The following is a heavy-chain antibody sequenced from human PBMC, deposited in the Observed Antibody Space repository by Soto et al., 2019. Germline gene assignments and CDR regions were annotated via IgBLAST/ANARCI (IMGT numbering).Heavy chain of an antibody. D-gene: IGHD3-10*01. J-gene: IGHJ3*02. Sequence: ASVKVSCKASGYTFTSYAMHWVRQAPGQRLEWMGWINAGNGNTKYSQKFQGRVTITRDTSASTAYMVLSSLRSEDTAVYYCARDRNPDVLLWFGERTDAFDIWGQGTMVTVSS. CDR1: GYTFTSYA. CDR2: INAGNGNT. CDR3: ARDRNPDVLLWFGERTDAFDI. V-gene: IGHV1-3*01.